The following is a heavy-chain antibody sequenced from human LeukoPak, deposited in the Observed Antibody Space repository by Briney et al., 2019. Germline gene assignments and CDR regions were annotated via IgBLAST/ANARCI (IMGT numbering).Heavy chain of an antibody. CDR3: ARDSDIVVVPAAIGY. CDR1: GFTFSSYS. V-gene: IGHV3-21*01. J-gene: IGHJ4*02. CDR2: ISSSSSYI. D-gene: IGHD2-2*01. Sequence: GGSLRPSCAASGFTFSSYSMNWVRQAPGKGLEWVSSISSSSSYIYYADSVKGRFTISRDNAKNSLYLQMNSLRAEDTAVYYCARDSDIVVVPAAIGYWGQGTLVTVSS.